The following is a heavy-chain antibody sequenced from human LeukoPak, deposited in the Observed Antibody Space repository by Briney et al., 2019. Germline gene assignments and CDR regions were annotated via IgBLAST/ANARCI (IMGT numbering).Heavy chain of an antibody. J-gene: IGHJ4*02. Sequence: PSETLSLTCTVSGYSISSGYYWGWIRQPPGRGLEWIGSIYHNGSTYYNPSLKSRVSISVDTSKNQFSLKLSSVTAADTAVYYCARDRYSSVQGGVDYWGQGTLVTVSS. CDR1: GYSISSGYY. CDR3: ARDRYSSVQGGVDY. D-gene: IGHD6-19*01. V-gene: IGHV4-38-2*02. CDR2: IYHNGST.